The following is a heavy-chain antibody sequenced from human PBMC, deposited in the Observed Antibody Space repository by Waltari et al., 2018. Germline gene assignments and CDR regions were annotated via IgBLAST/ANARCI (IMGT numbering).Heavy chain of an antibody. CDR1: GFTFSNYA. J-gene: IGHJ6*03. CDR3: AKDPFYVGVYYYYMDV. D-gene: IGHD2-8*01. V-gene: IGHV3-23*01. CDR2: ISATGGRT. Sequence: EVVLLESGGGVVQPGGSLRLSCEASGFTFSNYAISWVRQAPGKGLEWVSTISATGGRTHYADSVKGRFTISRDNAKNTLYLHMNSLRAEDTATYYCAKDPFYVGVYYYYMDVWGNGTTVTVSS.